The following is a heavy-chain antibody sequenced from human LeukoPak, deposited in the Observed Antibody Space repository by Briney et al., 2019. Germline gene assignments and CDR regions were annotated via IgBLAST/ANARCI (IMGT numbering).Heavy chain of an antibody. D-gene: IGHD6-19*01. CDR1: GGSISSYF. Sequence: PSETPSLTCTVSGGSISSYFWSWIRQPPGKGLEWIGYIYYRGSTNYNPSLKSRVTISVDTSKNHFSLNLSSVTAADTAVYYCARDWGSSGGLGVGYWGQGALVTVSS. V-gene: IGHV4-59*01. CDR2: IYYRGST. CDR3: ARDWGSSGGLGVGY. J-gene: IGHJ4*02.